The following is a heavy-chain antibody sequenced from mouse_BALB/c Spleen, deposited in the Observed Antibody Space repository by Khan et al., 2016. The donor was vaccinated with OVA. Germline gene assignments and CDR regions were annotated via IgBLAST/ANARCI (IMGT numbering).Heavy chain of an antibody. CDR1: GFTFTNYG. CDR3: ARVGYNGTMDC. D-gene: IGHD2-14*01. CDR2: INTYTGEP. Sequence: QIQLVQSGPELKKPGETVQISCKASGFTFTNYGMNWVKQAPGKGLKWMGWINTYTGEPTFADDYTGRFAFSLETYARTAYLQINSLKDEDTATYFCARVGYNGTMDCWGQGTSVTVSS. V-gene: IGHV9-3-1*01. J-gene: IGHJ4*01.